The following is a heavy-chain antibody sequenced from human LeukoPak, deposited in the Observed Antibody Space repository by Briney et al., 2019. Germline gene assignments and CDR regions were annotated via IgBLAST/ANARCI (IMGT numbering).Heavy chain of an antibody. CDR2: ISSSGSTT. V-gene: IGHV3-48*01. D-gene: IGHD6-13*01. Sequence: GGPLRLSCAASGLTFSSYTMNWVRQAPGKGLEWVSYISSSGSTTYYADSVKGRFTISRVNAKNSLYLQMKSLRAEDTAVYYCASGAAVGTSRFNYWGQGTLVTVSS. J-gene: IGHJ4*02. CDR3: ASGAAVGTSRFNY. CDR1: GLTFSSYT.